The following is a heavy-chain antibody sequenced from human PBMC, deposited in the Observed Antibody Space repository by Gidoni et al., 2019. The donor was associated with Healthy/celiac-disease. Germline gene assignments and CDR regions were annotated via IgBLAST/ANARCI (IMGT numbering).Heavy chain of an antibody. J-gene: IGHJ3*02. Sequence: QVQLVQAGAEVKKPGASVKVSCKASGYTFTGYYMHWVRQAPGQGLEWMGWINPNSGGTNYAQKFQGWVTMTRDTSISTAYMELSRLRSDDTAVYYCARVSGGIAARPNAFDIWGQGTMVTVSS. CDR1: GYTFTGYY. CDR3: ARVSGGIAARPNAFDI. CDR2: INPNSGGT. V-gene: IGHV1-2*04. D-gene: IGHD6-6*01.